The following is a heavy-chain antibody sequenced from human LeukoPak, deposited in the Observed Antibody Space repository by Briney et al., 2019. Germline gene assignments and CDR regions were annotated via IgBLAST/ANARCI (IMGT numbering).Heavy chain of an antibody. CDR3: ARGGGYCSSTSCPENWFDP. J-gene: IGHJ5*02. V-gene: IGHV3-23*01. D-gene: IGHD2-2*01. Sequence: PGGSLRLSCAASGFTFSSYAMNWVRQAPGKGLEWVSAISGSGDTTYYADSVKGPFTISRDNSKNTLYLQMNSLRAEDTAVYYCARGGGYCSSTSCPENWFDPWGQGTLVTVSS. CDR2: ISGSGDTT. CDR1: GFTFSSYA.